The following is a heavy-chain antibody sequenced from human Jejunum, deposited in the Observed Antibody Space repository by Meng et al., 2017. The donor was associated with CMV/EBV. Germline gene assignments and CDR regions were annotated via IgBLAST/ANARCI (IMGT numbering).Heavy chain of an antibody. D-gene: IGHD2-2*01. V-gene: IGHV4-39*07. CDR2: LYYGGDT. Sequence: SSCYWAWIRQPPGKGLGWIGSLYYGGDTYYNPSLKSRVTISGDTSKNQFSLRLSSVTAADTAVYYCARETVAYCISSSCLDAFDIWGQGTMVTVSS. J-gene: IGHJ3*02. CDR3: ARETVAYCISSSCLDAFDI. CDR1: SSCY.